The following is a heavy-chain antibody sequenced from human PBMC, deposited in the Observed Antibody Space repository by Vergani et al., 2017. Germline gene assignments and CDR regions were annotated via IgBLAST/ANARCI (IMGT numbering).Heavy chain of an antibody. J-gene: IGHJ4*02. CDR1: GFTLSNYD. CDR2: IQFAGSNQ. CDR3: AKHFRGWGIDY. Sequence: QVQLVESGGGVVQRGGSLRLSCATSGFTLSNYDMQWIRQGPGKGLEFVAFIQFAGSNQYYADSVKGRFTLSRDFSKNTLYLQMNSLRTHDTGTYYCAKHFRGWGIDYWGQGTQVIVSS. D-gene: IGHD3-16*01. V-gene: IGHV3-30*02.